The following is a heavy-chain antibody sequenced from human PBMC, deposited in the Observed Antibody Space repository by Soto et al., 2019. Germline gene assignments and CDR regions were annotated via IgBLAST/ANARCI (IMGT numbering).Heavy chain of an antibody. D-gene: IGHD6-19*01. Sequence: ASVKVSCKASGYTFTSYAMHWVRQAPGQRLEWMGWINAGNGNTKYSQKFQGRVTITRDTSASTAYMELSSLRSEDTAVYYCAREFGEWLVLAYWGQGTLVTVSS. CDR1: GYTFTSYA. J-gene: IGHJ4*02. V-gene: IGHV1-3*01. CDR2: INAGNGNT. CDR3: AREFGEWLVLAY.